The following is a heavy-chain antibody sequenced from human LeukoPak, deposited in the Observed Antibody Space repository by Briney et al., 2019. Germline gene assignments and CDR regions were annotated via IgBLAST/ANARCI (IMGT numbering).Heavy chain of an antibody. CDR1: GGSIGSSSYY. Sequence: PSETLSLTCTVSGGSIGSSSYYWGWIRQPPGKGLEWIGSIYYSGNTYYNASLKSQVSISIDTSKNQFSLKLSSVTAADTAAYYCARVLTRPEGSKFDPWGQGTLVTVSS. D-gene: IGHD2-2*01. CDR2: IYYSGNT. J-gene: IGHJ5*02. V-gene: IGHV4-39*01. CDR3: ARVLTRPEGSKFDP.